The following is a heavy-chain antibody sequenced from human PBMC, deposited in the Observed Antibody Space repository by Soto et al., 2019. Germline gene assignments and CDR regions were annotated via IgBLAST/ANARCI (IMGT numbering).Heavy chain of an antibody. CDR1: GGSIDTVGYF. D-gene: IGHD3-10*01. CDR2: MYSSGNT. V-gene: IGHV4-31*03. Sequence: QVQLQDSGPGLVKPSQTLSLTCSVSGGSIDTVGYFWTWVRQRPGRGLEWIAYMYSSGNTYYNPSLKSRVKISVDTSKNHFSLKLTSVTVADTAVYFCTRGSLVEGLDSWGPGTLATVSS. J-gene: IGHJ4*02. CDR3: TRGSLVEGLDS.